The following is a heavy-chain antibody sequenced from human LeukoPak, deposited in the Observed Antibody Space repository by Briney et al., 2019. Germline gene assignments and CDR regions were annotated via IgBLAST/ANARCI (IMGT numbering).Heavy chain of an antibody. J-gene: IGHJ4*02. CDR3: ARGPWNDVL. V-gene: IGHV4-34*01. D-gene: IGHD1-1*01. CDR1: GGSFSGYY. Sequence: PSETLSLTCAVYGGSFSGYYWNWIRQPPGKGLEWIGEINHSGSTNYNPSLKSRVTISVDTSKNQFSLKLSSVTAADTAVYFCARGPWNDVLWGQGTLVTVSS. CDR2: INHSGST.